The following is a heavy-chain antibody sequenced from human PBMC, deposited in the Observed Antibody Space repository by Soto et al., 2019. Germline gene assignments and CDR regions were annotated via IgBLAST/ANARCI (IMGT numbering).Heavy chain of an antibody. Sequence: PSESLSLTCTVCGGSISSGGYYWSWIRQHPGKGLEWLGYIYYGGSTYYNPSLRSRGTISGDTTKIQSALKLVSVTAAATALYYCARGGYYYQNSGQNAYDYWGQGILVTVSS. J-gene: IGHJ4*01. D-gene: IGHD3-22*01. CDR2: IYYGGST. V-gene: IGHV4-31*03. CDR3: ARGGYYYQNSGQNAYDY. CDR1: GGSISSGGYY.